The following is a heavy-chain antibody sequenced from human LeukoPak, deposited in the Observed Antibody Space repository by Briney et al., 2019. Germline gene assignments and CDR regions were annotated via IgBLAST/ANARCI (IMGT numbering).Heavy chain of an antibody. Sequence: GGSLRLSCAASGFTFSSYSMNWVRQGPGKGLEWVSSISSSSSYIYYEDSVKGRFTTSRDNAKNSLYLQMNSLRAEDTAVYYWAKADAAVVVADKYFDYWGQGTLVTVSS. V-gene: IGHV3-21*04. CDR2: ISSSSSYI. CDR3: AKADAAVVVADKYFDY. D-gene: IGHD2-15*01. J-gene: IGHJ4*02. CDR1: GFTFSSYS.